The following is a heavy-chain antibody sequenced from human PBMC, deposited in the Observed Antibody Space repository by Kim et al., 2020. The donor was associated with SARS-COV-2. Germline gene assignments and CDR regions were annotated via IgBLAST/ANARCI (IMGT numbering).Heavy chain of an antibody. D-gene: IGHD1-26*01. J-gene: IGHJ2*01. CDR3: ARDWGGSYISWYFDL. Sequence: GGSLRLSFAASGFTFSSYEMNWVRQAPGKGLEWVSYISSSGSTIYYADSVKGRFTISRDNAKNSLYLQMNSLRAEDTAVYYCARDWGGSYISWYFDLWGRGTLVTVSS. CDR2: ISSSGSTI. V-gene: IGHV3-48*03. CDR1: GFTFSSYE.